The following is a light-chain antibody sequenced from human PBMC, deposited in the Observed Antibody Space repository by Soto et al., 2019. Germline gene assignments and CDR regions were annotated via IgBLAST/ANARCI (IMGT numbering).Light chain of an antibody. Sequence: QAVLTQPPSVSGAPGQRVTISCTGSSSNIGAGYDVHWYQQLPGIAPKLLIYVNSNRPSGVPDRFSGSKSGTSASLAITGLQAEDEADYYCQSYDSSLSAVVFGGGTQLTVL. CDR2: VNS. V-gene: IGLV1-40*01. J-gene: IGLJ2*01. CDR3: QSYDSSLSAVV. CDR1: SSNIGAGYD.